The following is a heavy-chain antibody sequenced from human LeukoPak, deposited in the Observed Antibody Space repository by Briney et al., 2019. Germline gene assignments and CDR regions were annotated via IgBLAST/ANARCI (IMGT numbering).Heavy chain of an antibody. Sequence: PGGSLRLSCAASGFTFSSYAMHWVRQPPGKGLEWVAVISYDGSNKYYADSVKGRFTISRDNSKNTLYLQMNSLRAEDTAVYYCARDKAGRYDFWCRYLDYWGQGTLVTVSS. D-gene: IGHD3-3*01. J-gene: IGHJ4*02. V-gene: IGHV3-30*01. CDR1: GFTFSSYA. CDR3: ARDKAGRYDFWCRYLDY. CDR2: ISYDGSNK.